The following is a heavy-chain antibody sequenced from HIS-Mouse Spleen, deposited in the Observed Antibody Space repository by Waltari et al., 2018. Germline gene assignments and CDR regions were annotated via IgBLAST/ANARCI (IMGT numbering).Heavy chain of an antibody. CDR2: ISYDGSNK. Sequence: QVQLVESGGGVVHPGRSLRLSCAAPGFPCRSHGLPWVRQAPGKGLEWVAVISYDGSNKYYADYVKGRFTISRDNSKNTLYLQMNSLRAEDTAVYYCAKDKHHAFDYWGQGTLVTVSS. V-gene: IGHV3-30*18. CDR3: AKDKHHAFDY. J-gene: IGHJ4*02. CDR1: GFPCRSHG.